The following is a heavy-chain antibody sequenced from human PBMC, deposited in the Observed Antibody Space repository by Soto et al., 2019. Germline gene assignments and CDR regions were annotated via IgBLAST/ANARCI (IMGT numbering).Heavy chain of an antibody. J-gene: IGHJ4*02. Sequence: GGSRRLSLTASEFIFGSNAMNWIRRSPGKGPEWVAVISFNGNSLHYADSVKDRFTISRDNSKSTLYLQMNNMRTEDTAVYYCARTFDTIPYPFDYWGQGTLVTVSS. CDR2: ISFNGNSL. CDR1: EFIFGSNA. CDR3: ARTFDTIPYPFDY. V-gene: IGHV3-30-3*01. D-gene: IGHD3-9*01.